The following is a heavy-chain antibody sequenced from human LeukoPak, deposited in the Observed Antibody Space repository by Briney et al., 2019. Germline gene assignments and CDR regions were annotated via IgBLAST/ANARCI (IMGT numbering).Heavy chain of an antibody. D-gene: IGHD1-7*01. V-gene: IGHV1-2*02. CDR3: ARDSWMGTINNWNYVSTDGTRYYYYYYMDV. Sequence: ASVKVSCKASGYTFTGYYMHWVRQAPGQGLEWMGWINPNSGGTNYAQKFQGRVTMTRDTSISTAYMELSRLRSDDTAVYYCARDSWMGTINNWNYVSTDGTRYYYYYYMDVWGKGTTVTVSS. CDR2: INPNSGGT. CDR1: GYTFTGYY. J-gene: IGHJ6*03.